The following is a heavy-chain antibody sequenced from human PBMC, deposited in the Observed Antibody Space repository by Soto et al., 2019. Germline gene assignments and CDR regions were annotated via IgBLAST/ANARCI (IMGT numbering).Heavy chain of an antibody. CDR1: GFTFSSYA. J-gene: IGHJ1*01. Sequence: GGSLRLSCAASGFTFSSYAMSWVRQAPGKGLEWVSAISGSGGSTYYADSVKGRFTISRDNSKNTLYLQMNSLRAEDTAVYYCAKVPGLRPEEMATTEYFQHWGQGTLVTVSS. CDR3: AKVPGLRPEEMATTEYFQH. V-gene: IGHV3-23*01. D-gene: IGHD5-12*01. CDR2: ISGSGGST.